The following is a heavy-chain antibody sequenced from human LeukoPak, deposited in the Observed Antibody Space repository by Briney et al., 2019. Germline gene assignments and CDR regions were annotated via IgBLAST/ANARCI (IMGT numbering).Heavy chain of an antibody. V-gene: IGHV3-23*01. J-gene: IGHJ3*02. CDR1: GFTFSSYA. CDR2: ISGSGGST. CDR3: AKDRGLRDILTGYYPDAFDI. Sequence: GGSLRLSCAASGFTFSSYAMSWVRQAPGKGLEWVSAISGSGGSTYYADSVKGRFTIPRDNSKNTLYLQMNSLRAEDTAVYYCAKDRGLRDILTGYYPDAFDIWGQGTMVTVSS. D-gene: IGHD3-9*01.